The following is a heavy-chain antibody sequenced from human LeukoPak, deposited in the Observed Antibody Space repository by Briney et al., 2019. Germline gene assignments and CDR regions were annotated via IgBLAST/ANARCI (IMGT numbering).Heavy chain of an antibody. V-gene: IGHV3-30*18. J-gene: IGHJ4*02. Sequence: GGSLRLSCAASGFTFSSYGMHWVRQAPGKGLEWVAVISYDGSNKNYADSVKGRFTISRDIPKNTLYLQMNSLRAEDTAVHYCAKRLGYYDSSEGYFDYWGQGTLVTVSS. CDR3: AKRLGYYDSSEGYFDY. CDR1: GFTFSSYG. CDR2: ISYDGSNK. D-gene: IGHD3-22*01.